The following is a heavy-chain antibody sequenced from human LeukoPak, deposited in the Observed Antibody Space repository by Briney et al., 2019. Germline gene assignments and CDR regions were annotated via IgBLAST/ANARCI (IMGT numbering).Heavy chain of an antibody. CDR1: GLTFSKYA. CDR2: ISGSGDTT. D-gene: IGHD3-10*01. CDR3: AHIYYHGSESYGDF. J-gene: IGHJ4*02. Sequence: GGSLRLSCAASGLTFSKYAMSWVRQAPGKGLEWVPAISGSGDTTYYTDPVKGRFTISRDNSKNTLYLQMSTLRAEDTAVYYCAHIYYHGSESYGDFWGQGTLVTVSS. V-gene: IGHV3-23*01.